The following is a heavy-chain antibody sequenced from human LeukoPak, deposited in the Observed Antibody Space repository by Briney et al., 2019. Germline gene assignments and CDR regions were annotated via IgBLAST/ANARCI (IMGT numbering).Heavy chain of an antibody. D-gene: IGHD1-26*01. CDR1: GFTFSNYW. CDR2: IKPDGRDK. CDR3: ASWEASTNY. Sequence: GGSLRLSCAASGFTFSNYWMSWVRQAPGKGLEWVATIKPDGRDKYYVDSVKGRFTMSRDNGKNSVYLQMNSLRAEDTAVYYCASWEASTNYWGQGTLVTVSS. V-gene: IGHV3-7*01. J-gene: IGHJ4*02.